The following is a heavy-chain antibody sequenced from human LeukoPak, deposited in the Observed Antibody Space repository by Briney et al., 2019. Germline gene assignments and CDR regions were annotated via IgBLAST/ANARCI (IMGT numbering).Heavy chain of an antibody. V-gene: IGHV3-30*18. CDR1: GFIFNSYG. J-gene: IGHJ6*02. D-gene: IGHD6-19*01. CDR2: ISYDGSNK. Sequence: PGRSLRLSCAASGFIFNSYGFHWVRQAPGKGLEWVAVISYDGSNKYYADSVKGRFIISRDSSKNTLYLQMNSLRAEDTAVYYCAKDTSRYSSNYGMDVWGQETTVTVSS. CDR3: AKDTSRYSSNYGMDV.